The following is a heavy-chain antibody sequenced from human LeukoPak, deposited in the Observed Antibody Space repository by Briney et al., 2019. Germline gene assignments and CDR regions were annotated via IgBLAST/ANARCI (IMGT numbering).Heavy chain of an antibody. D-gene: IGHD1-26*01. V-gene: IGHV5-51*01. J-gene: IGHJ4*02. CDR2: IYPVDSDT. CDR1: GYSFTSYW. Sequence: LGDSLKISCKGYGYSFTSYWIGWVRQMPGKGLEWMGIIYPVDSDTRYSPSFQGPVTLSADKSISTAYMQWSSLKASDTAMYYCARRCGSYYLFEYWGQGTLVTVSS. CDR3: ARRCGSYYLFEY.